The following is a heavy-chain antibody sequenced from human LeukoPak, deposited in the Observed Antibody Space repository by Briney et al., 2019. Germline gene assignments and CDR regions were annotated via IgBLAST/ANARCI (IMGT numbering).Heavy chain of an antibody. Sequence: SETLSLTCTVSGGSISTYYWNWIRQPPGKGLEWIGYIYFSGSTNYNPSLKSRVTISVDTSKNQFSLKLTSVTAADTAVYYCARDQYPGHYFDCWGQGALVTVSS. V-gene: IGHV4-59*01. CDR2: IYFSGST. D-gene: IGHD1-14*01. CDR1: GGSISTYY. CDR3: ARDQYPGHYFDC. J-gene: IGHJ4*02.